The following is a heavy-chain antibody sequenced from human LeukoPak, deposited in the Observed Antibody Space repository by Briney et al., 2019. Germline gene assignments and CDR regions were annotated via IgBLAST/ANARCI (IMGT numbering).Heavy chain of an antibody. CDR3: ARASHDYGDYSHFDY. Sequence: SETLSLTCTVSGGSISSSSYYWGWIRQPPGKGLEWIGSIYYSGSTYYIPSLKSRVTISVDTSKNQFSLKLSSVTAADTAVYYCARASHDYGDYSHFDYWGQGTLVTVSS. D-gene: IGHD4-17*01. V-gene: IGHV4-39*07. CDR2: IYYSGST. J-gene: IGHJ4*02. CDR1: GGSISSSSYY.